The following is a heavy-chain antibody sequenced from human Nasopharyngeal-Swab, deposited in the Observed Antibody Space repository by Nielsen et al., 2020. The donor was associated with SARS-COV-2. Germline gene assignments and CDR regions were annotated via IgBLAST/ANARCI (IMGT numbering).Heavy chain of an antibody. V-gene: IGHV3-30*04. CDR1: GFTFSSYA. CDR2: ISYDGSNK. J-gene: IGHJ6*03. Sequence: GGSLRLSCAASGFTFSSYAMHWVREAPGKGLEGVAVISYDGSNKYYADSVKGRFTISRDNSKNTLYLQMNSLRAEDTAVYYCAKVSSSWYGRYYYYYYMDVWGKGTTVTVSS. D-gene: IGHD6-13*01. CDR3: AKVSSSWYGRYYYYYYMDV.